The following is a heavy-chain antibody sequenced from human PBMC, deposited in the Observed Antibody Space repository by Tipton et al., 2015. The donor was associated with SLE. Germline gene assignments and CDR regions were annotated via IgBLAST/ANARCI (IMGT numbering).Heavy chain of an antibody. Sequence: TLSLTCAVYGGSFSGYYWSWIRQPPGKGLEWIGEINHSGSTNYNPPLKSRVTISVDTSKNQFSLKLSSVTAADTAVYYCARRELLSWSFDIWGQGTMVTVSS. D-gene: IGHD3-10*01. CDR3: ARRELLSWSFDI. V-gene: IGHV4-34*01. J-gene: IGHJ3*02. CDR1: GGSFSGYY. CDR2: INHSGST.